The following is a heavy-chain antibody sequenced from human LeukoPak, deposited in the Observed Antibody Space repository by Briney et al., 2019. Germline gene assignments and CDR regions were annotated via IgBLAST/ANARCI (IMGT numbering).Heavy chain of an antibody. Sequence: SETLSLTCTVSGGSISSYYWSWIRQPPGKELEWIGYIYYSGSTNYNPSLKSRVTISVDTSKNQFSLKLSSVTAADTAVYYCARLGPVDTAMVYFDYWGQGTLVTVSS. CDR1: GGSISSYY. CDR3: ARLGPVDTAMVYFDY. CDR2: IYYSGST. V-gene: IGHV4-59*08. D-gene: IGHD5-18*01. J-gene: IGHJ4*02.